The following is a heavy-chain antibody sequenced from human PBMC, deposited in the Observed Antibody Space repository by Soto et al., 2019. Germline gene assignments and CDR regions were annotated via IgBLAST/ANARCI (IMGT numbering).Heavy chain of an antibody. D-gene: IGHD3-10*01. V-gene: IGHV1-69*06. CDR3: ARDLEFRDGNISHLDY. J-gene: IGHJ4*02. CDR1: GGTFNNHV. Sequence: GASVKVSCKASGGTFNNHVFNWVRQAPGQGLEWMGRHIPIFGTPNYARKFQGRVIITADKSTSTVHMELNSLTSEDTAVYYCARDLEFRDGNISHLDYWGQGTLVTVSS. CDR2: HIPIFGTP.